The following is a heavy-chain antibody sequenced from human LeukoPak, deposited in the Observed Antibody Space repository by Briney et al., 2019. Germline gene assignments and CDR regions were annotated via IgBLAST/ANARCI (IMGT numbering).Heavy chain of an antibody. D-gene: IGHD3-16*01. CDR3: VKDGGHTALDP. V-gene: IGHV4-61*02. CDR1: GVSIGSTHYY. Sequence: SETLSLTCTVSGVSIGSTHYYWGWIRQPAGKGLEWIGRVYFSGSTNYNPSLKGRVTISVDTSKNQFSLSLMSVTAADTTVYYCVKDGGHTALDPWGQGTQVTVSS. J-gene: IGHJ5*02. CDR2: VYFSGST.